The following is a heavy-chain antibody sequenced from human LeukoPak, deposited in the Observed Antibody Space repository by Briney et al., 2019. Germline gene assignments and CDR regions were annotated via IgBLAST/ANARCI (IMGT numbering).Heavy chain of an antibody. V-gene: IGHV3-11*01. CDR3: ARVGGPGPFYWFDP. CDR2: ISSSGSTI. D-gene: IGHD1-26*01. Sequence: LSLTCTVSGGSISSYYWSWIRQPPGKGLEWVSYISSSGSTIYYADSVKGRFTISRDNAKNSLYLQMNSLRAEDTAVYYCARVGGPGPFYWFDPWGQGTLVTVSS. J-gene: IGHJ5*02. CDR1: GGSISSYY.